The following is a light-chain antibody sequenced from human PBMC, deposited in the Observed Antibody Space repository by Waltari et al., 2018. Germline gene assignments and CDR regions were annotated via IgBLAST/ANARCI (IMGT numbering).Light chain of an antibody. J-gene: IGLJ2*01. V-gene: IGLV3-21*01. CDR2: NGD. Sequence: SYVLTQPPSLLVAPGQTARATCGDENLGSKSVHWYQQKPGQAPVLVMYNGDDRPSGIPEPFSGFHLGTTATLTISRVEAGDEADYYCQVWDAIPHQIIFGGGTKVTVL. CDR3: QVWDAIPHQII. CDR1: NLGSKS.